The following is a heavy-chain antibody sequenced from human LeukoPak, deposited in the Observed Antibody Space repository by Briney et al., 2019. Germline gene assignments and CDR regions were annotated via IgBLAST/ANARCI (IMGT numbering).Heavy chain of an antibody. CDR3: ARGNGSYPNDY. Sequence: SVKVSCKASGGTFSSYTISWVRQAPGQGLEWMGRIIPILGIANYAQKFQGRVTITADKSTSTACMELSSLRSEDTAVYYCARGNGSYPNDYWGQGTLVTVSS. J-gene: IGHJ4*02. CDR1: GGTFSSYT. D-gene: IGHD1-26*01. CDR2: IIPILGIA. V-gene: IGHV1-69*02.